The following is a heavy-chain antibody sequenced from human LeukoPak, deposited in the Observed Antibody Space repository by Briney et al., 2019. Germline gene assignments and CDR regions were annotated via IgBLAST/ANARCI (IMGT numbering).Heavy chain of an antibody. CDR1: GGSISSYY. J-gene: IGHJ5*02. D-gene: IGHD2-15*01. V-gene: IGHV4-59*12. Sequence: SETLSLTCTVSGGSISSYYWSWIRQPPGKGLEWIGNIYYSGSTNYNPSLKSRVTISVDTSKNQFSLKLSSVTAADTAVYYCARDGHPGYCSGGSCYVWFDPWGQGTLVTVSS. CDR3: ARDGHPGYCSGGSCYVWFDP. CDR2: IYYSGST.